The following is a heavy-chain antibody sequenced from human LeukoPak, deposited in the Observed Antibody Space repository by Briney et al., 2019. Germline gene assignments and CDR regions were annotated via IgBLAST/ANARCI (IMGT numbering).Heavy chain of an antibody. CDR3: ARKGSAGSWFDP. Sequence: GESLKISCKGSGYSFTSYWISWVRQVPGKGLEWMGRIDPSDSYTNYSPSFQGHVTISADKSISTAYLQWSSLKASDTAMYYCARKGSAGSWFDPWGQGTLVTVSS. CDR1: GYSFTSYW. V-gene: IGHV5-10-1*01. CDR2: IDPSDSYT. D-gene: IGHD3-10*01. J-gene: IGHJ5*02.